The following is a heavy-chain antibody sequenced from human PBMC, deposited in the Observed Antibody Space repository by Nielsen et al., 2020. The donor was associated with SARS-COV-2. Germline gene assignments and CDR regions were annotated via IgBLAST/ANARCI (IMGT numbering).Heavy chain of an antibody. CDR2: IIPIFGTA. Sequence: SVKVSCKASGGTFSSYAISRVRQAPGQGLEWMGGIIPIFGTANYAQKFQGRVTITADESTSTAYMELSSLRSEDTAVYYCARDSLGYSYGYYFDYWGQGTLVTVSS. CDR3: ARDSLGYSYGYYFDY. CDR1: GGTFSSYA. J-gene: IGHJ4*02. D-gene: IGHD5-18*01. V-gene: IGHV1-69*13.